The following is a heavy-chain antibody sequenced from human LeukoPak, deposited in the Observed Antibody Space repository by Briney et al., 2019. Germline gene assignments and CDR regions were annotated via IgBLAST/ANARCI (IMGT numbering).Heavy chain of an antibody. CDR3: ARLSFGEGYYYGMDV. Sequence: GESLKVSCKGSGYSFTSYWISWVRQMPGKGLEWMGMIAPSDSYTNYSPSFQGHVTISADKSISTAYLQWSSLKASDTAMYYCARLSFGEGYYYGMDVWGQGTTVTVSS. J-gene: IGHJ6*02. CDR1: GYSFTSYW. CDR2: IAPSDSYT. V-gene: IGHV5-10-1*01. D-gene: IGHD3-10*01.